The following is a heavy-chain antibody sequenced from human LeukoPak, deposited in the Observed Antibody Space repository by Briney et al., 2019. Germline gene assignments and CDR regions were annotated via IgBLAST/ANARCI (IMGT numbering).Heavy chain of an antibody. CDR1: GFTFTTYR. CDR2: IGCSDGST. D-gene: IGHD6-19*01. Sequence: GGSLTLSCAASGFTFTTYRMEWVRQAPGKGLEWVSTIGCSDGSTDYADSLKGRFTISRDNFKNTLYLQMRSLRAEDTAVYYCAREPGYSIGWGIDYWGQGTLVTVSS. V-gene: IGHV3-23*01. J-gene: IGHJ4*02. CDR3: AREPGYSIGWGIDY.